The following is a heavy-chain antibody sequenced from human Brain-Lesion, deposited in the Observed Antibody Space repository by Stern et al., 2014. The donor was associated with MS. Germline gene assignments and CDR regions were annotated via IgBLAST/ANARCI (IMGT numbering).Heavy chain of an antibody. J-gene: IGHJ4*02. CDR2: ISRGGTSV. D-gene: IGHD2-15*01. CDR1: GFTFSDYY. CDR3: VRDLCKSRICYPFDY. Sequence: VQLLESVGGLVKSGGSLRLSCAASGFTFSDYYMSWIRQAPGKGLEWVSYISRGGTSVYYAESVEGRFTISRDNAKNSLFLQMNSLRAEDTAIYYCVRDLCKSRICYPFDYWGQGTPVTVSS. V-gene: IGHV3-11*01.